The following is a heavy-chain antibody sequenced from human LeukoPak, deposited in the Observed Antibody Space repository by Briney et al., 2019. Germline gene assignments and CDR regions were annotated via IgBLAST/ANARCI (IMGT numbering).Heavy chain of an antibody. V-gene: IGHV1-69*04. J-gene: IGHJ4*02. CDR3: ATTNDGGGYQWGDFFDF. Sequence: ASVKVSCKASGGTSNSHAISWVRQAPGQGLEWMGRIIPNLGTTNRAQNFQDRVTLTADKSTNTAYMELASLTSDDTAVYYCATTNDGGGYQWGDFFDFWGQGTLVTVSS. CDR1: GGTSNSHA. D-gene: IGHD3-22*01. CDR2: IIPNLGTT.